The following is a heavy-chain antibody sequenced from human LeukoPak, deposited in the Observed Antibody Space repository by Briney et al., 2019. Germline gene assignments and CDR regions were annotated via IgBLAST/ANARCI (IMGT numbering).Heavy chain of an antibody. CDR1: GGSIGSYY. CDR2: IYYSGST. CDR3: ARDPGYSSSWYDY. Sequence: SETLSLTCTVSGGSIGSYYWSWIRQPPGKGLEWIGYIYYSGSTNYNPSLKSRVTISVDTSKNQSSLKLSSVTAADTAVYYCARDPGYSSSWYDYWGQGTLVTVSS. J-gene: IGHJ4*02. D-gene: IGHD6-13*01. V-gene: IGHV4-59*01.